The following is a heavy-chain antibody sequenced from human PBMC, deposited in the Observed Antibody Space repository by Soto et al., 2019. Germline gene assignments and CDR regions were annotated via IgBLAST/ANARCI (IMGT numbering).Heavy chain of an antibody. CDR2: IIPIFGTA. Sequence: SVKVSCKASGGTFSSYAISWVRPAPGQGLECMGGIIPIFGTANYTQKFKGRVTITADDSASTAYMKMSSLRSEDTAVYYCAGRITMALATYYYYGMDLWG. V-gene: IGHV1-69*13. CDR1: GGTFSSYA. CDR3: AGRITMALATYYYYGMDL. D-gene: IGHD3-10*01. J-gene: IGHJ6*02.